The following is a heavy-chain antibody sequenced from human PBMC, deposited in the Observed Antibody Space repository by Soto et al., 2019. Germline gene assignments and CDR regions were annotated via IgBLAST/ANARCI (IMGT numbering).Heavy chain of an antibody. J-gene: IGHJ6*02. CDR3: ARPIRRGPGLYYYYGMDV. CDR1: GGSISSSSYY. CDR2: IYYSGST. V-gene: IGHV4-39*01. Sequence: QLQLQESGPGLVKPSETLSLTCTVSGGSISSSSYYWGWIRQPPGKGLEWIGSIYYSGSTYYNPSLKSRVTISVDTSKNQFSLKLSSVTAADTAVYYCARPIRRGPGLYYYYGMDVWGQGTTVTVSS. D-gene: IGHD3-10*01.